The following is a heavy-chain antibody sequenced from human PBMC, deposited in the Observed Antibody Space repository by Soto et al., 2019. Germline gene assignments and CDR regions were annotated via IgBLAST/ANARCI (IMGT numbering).Heavy chain of an antibody. CDR1: GFTFSSYG. CDR2: ISYDGSNK. CDR3: AKVHRNYYGMDV. J-gene: IGHJ6*02. V-gene: IGHV3-30*18. Sequence: GGSLRLSCAASGFTFSSYGMHWVRQAPGKGLEWVAVISYDGSNKYYADSVKGRFTISRDNSKNTLYLQMNSLRAEDTAVYYCAKVHRNYYGMDVWGQGTTVTVSS.